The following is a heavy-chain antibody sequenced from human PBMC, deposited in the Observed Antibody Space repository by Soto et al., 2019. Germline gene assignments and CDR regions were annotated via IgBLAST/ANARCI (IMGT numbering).Heavy chain of an antibody. CDR2: TSYDGSNN. CDR3: ARWGTTGGLDV. D-gene: IGHD3-16*01. CDR1: GFTFRSYV. J-gene: IGHJ4*02. Sequence: QVQLVESGGGVVQPGTSLRPSCVGSGFTFRSYVIHWVRQAPGKGLEWVALTSYDGSNNFYGDSVKGRFTISRDNSRNTVELPMDSLILEDTALYYCARWGTTGGLDVWGQGTLVSVSS. V-gene: IGHV3-33*05.